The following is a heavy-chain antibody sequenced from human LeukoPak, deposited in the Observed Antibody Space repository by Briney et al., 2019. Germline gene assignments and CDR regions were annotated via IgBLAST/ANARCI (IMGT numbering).Heavy chain of an antibody. Sequence: GGSLRLSCAPSGFTFSIYWMSWVRQATGKGLEWVANIKEDGSEKYYVDSVKGRFTIFRDNAKNSLSLQMNSLRADDTAVYYCAREVLNTASAFDYWGQGTLVTVSS. J-gene: IGHJ4*02. CDR2: IKEDGSEK. D-gene: IGHD5-18*01. CDR1: GFTFSIYW. V-gene: IGHV3-7*03. CDR3: AREVLNTASAFDY.